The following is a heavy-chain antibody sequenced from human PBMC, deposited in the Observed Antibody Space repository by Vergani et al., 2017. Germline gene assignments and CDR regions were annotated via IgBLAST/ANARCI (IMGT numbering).Heavy chain of an antibody. J-gene: IGHJ4*02. V-gene: IGHV3-23*04. CDR1: GFRFSSYA. CDR3: AKQYFVSGNYLFDY. D-gene: IGHD3-10*01. CDR2: ISGSGGST. Sequence: VQLVESGGGVVQPGRSLRLSCAASGFRFSSYAMSWVRQAPGKGLEWVSAISGSGGSTYYADSVKGRFTISRDNSKNTLYLQMNSLRAEDTAVYYCAKQYFVSGNYLFDYWGQGTLVTVSS.